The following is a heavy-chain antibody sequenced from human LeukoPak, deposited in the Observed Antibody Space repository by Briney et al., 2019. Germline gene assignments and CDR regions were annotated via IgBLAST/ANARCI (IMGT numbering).Heavy chain of an antibody. CDR1: GFTVRNYA. CDR3: ARGGYYGSGTYYSPTSPH. D-gene: IGHD3-10*01. Sequence: LGGSLRLSCAASGFTVRNYAMNWVRQAPGKGLEWVSTIRESSGDTYYEDSVKGRFTISRDISKNTVYLQMNSLRAEDTAVYYCARGGYYGSGTYYSPTSPHWGQGTLVTVSS. CDR2: IRESSGDT. J-gene: IGHJ4*02. V-gene: IGHV3-23*01.